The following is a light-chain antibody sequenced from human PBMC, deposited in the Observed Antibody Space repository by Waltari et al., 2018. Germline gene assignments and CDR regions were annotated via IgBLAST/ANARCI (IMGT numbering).Light chain of an antibody. CDR2: GST. J-gene: IGLJ3*02. CDR1: GPNIGAGYD. V-gene: IGLV1-40*01. CDR3: QSYDTSLSVV. Sequence: QSVLTQPPSVSGAPGQRVTISCPGSGPNIGAGYDVHWYHQVPRTAPKLLIYGSTSRPLGVPDRFFGSTSGTSASLTITGLQVEDEGDYYCQSYDTSLSVVFGGGTKLTVL.